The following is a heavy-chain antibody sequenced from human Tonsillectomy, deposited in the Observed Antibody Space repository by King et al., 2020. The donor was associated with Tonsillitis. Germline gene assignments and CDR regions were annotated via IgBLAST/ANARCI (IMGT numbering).Heavy chain of an antibody. V-gene: IGHV3-53*01. Sequence: VQLVESGGGLIQPGGSLRLSCAASGFTVSSNSMTWVRQAPGKGLEWVSLIYAGGSTYYADSVKGRFTISRDNFKNTRYLQMDSLRAEDTAVYYCARDRASTVSPGFDVWGQGTTVTVSS. CDR2: IYAGGST. CDR1: GFTVSSNS. D-gene: IGHD4-11*01. CDR3: ARDRASTVSPGFDV. J-gene: IGHJ6*02.